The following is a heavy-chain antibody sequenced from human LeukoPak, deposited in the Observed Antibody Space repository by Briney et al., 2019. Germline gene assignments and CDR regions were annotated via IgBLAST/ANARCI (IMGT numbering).Heavy chain of an antibody. Sequence: PGGSLRLSCAASGFTFSSYAMSWVRQAPGKGLEWVSAISGSGGSTYYADSVKGRFTISRDNSKNTLYLQMNSLRAEDTAVYYCAKEGLGYSSGWGGYFDHWGQGTLVTVSS. J-gene: IGHJ4*02. CDR3: AKEGLGYSSGWGGYFDH. CDR2: ISGSGGST. D-gene: IGHD6-19*01. V-gene: IGHV3-23*01. CDR1: GFTFSSYA.